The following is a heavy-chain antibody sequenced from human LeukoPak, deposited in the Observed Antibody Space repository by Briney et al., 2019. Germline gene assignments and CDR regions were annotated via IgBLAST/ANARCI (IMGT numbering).Heavy chain of an antibody. J-gene: IGHJ4*02. Sequence: ASVKVSCKASGYTFTSYDINWVRQATGQGLEWMGWMNPNSGNTGYAQKIQGRATITRNTSISTAYMELSSMRSEATAEYYCARGIAGHFDYWGQGTLVTVSS. V-gene: IGHV1-8*03. D-gene: IGHD2-15*01. CDR3: ARGIAGHFDY. CDR1: GYTFTSYD. CDR2: MNPNSGNT.